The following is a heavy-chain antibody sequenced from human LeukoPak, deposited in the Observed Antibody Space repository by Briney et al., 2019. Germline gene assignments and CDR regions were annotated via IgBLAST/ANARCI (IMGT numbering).Heavy chain of an antibody. Sequence: GGSLRLSCAASGFTFSSYWMSWVRQAPGKGLEWVANIKQDGSEKYYVDSVKGRFTISRDNAKNSLYLQVNSLRAEDTAVYYCARDDCSSISCYHNWFDPWGQGTLVTVSS. CDR3: ARDDCSSISCYHNWFDP. J-gene: IGHJ5*02. CDR1: GFTFSSYW. CDR2: IKQDGSEK. D-gene: IGHD2-2*01. V-gene: IGHV3-7*01.